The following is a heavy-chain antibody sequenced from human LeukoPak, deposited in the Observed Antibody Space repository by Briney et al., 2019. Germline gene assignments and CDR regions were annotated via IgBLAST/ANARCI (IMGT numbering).Heavy chain of an antibody. CDR2: IYYSGST. V-gene: IGHV4-59*11. CDR1: GGSISSHY. D-gene: IGHD4-11*01. J-gene: IGHJ6*03. CDR3: ARGRVSSSTWYSTYYYFFYMDF. Sequence: SETLSLTCTVSGGSISSHYWSWIRQPPGKGLEWIGYIYYSGSTNYNPSLKSRVTISVDTSNNFFSLRLRSVTAADTAVYFCARGRVSSSTWYSTYYYFFYMDFWGKGTTVTVSS.